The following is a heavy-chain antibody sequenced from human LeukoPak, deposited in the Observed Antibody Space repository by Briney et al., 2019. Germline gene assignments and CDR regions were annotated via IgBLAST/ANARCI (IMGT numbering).Heavy chain of an antibody. CDR1: GFTFSNYG. Sequence: PGRPLRLSCAASGFTFSNYGMHWVRQAPGKGLEWVAVIWYDGSEKYYVDSVKGRFTISRDNSKNTLYLQMNSLRAEDTAVYFCARGGTQWLVHDYWGQGTLVIVSS. CDR3: ARGGTQWLVHDY. V-gene: IGHV3-33*01. J-gene: IGHJ4*02. D-gene: IGHD6-19*01. CDR2: IWYDGSEK.